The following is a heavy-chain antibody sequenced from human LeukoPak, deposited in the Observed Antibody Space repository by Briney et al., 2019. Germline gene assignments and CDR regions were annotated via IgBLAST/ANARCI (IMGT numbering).Heavy chain of an antibody. D-gene: IGHD1-26*01. CDR1: GFTFRDYY. Sequence: GGSLRLSCAASGFTFRDYYMSWIRQAPGKGLEWVAYISSSGDTINYADSVKGRFTISRENAKNSLHLQMNSLRADDTAVYHCARVLSGSYVYFYYYGMDVWGQGTTVTVSS. J-gene: IGHJ6*02. V-gene: IGHV3-11*01. CDR3: ARVLSGSYVYFYYYGMDV. CDR2: ISSSGDTI.